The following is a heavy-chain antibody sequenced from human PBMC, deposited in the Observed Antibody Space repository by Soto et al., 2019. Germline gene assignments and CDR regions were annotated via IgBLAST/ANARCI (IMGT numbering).Heavy chain of an antibody. CDR1: GFTFSSYA. Sequence: GGSLRLSCVASGFTFSSYALHWVRQAPGKGLEWVAVTSYDGSNKYYADSVEGRFTISRDNSKNTLYLQTSSLTTEDTAMYYCARDWETSATGLIDSWGQGTLVTVS. CDR3: ARDWETSATGLIDS. V-gene: IGHV3-30-3*01. D-gene: IGHD3-9*01. J-gene: IGHJ4*02. CDR2: TSYDGSNK.